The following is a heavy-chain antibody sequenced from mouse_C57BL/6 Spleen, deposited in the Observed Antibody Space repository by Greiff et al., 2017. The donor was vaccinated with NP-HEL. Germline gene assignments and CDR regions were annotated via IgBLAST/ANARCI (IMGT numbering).Heavy chain of an antibody. D-gene: IGHD2-5*01. CDR1: GFTFSSYG. V-gene: IGHV5-6*01. J-gene: IGHJ3*01. CDR2: ISSGGSYT. CDR3: ARPAYYSNYVFAY. Sequence: EVKLMESGGDLVKPGGSLKLSCAASGFTFSSYGMSWVRQTPDKRLEWVATISSGGSYTYYPDSVKGRFPISRDNAKNTLYLQMSSLKSEDTAMYYCARPAYYSNYVFAYWGQGTLVTVSA.